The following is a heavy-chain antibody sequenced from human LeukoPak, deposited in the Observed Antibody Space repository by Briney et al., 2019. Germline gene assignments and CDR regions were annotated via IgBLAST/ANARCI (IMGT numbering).Heavy chain of an antibody. Sequence: ASVQDSCKASGYTFTDYYMHWVGQAPGQGFEWMGWINPNDGDTNYAQKFQGRVTMTRDTSISTAHMEVSRLRSDDTAVYYCARANFLYCSSTTCLFDYWGQGTLVTVSS. J-gene: IGHJ4*02. V-gene: IGHV1-2*02. CDR3: ARANFLYCSSTTCLFDY. CDR1: GYTFTDYY. D-gene: IGHD2-2*01. CDR2: INPNDGDT.